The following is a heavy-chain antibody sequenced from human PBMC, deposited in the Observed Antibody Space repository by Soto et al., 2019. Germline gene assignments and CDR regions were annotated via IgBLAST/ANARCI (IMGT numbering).Heavy chain of an antibody. CDR1: GFTFSSYT. CDR3: ARDGARDRGDKGFDY. Sequence: EVQLVESGGGLVRPGGSLRLSCAASGFTFSSYTMHWVRQAPGKGLEWVSSITSTSTYIYYTDSLKGRFTISRDNANNSLFLQMNNRGPGDTAVYYCARDGARDRGDKGFDYWGQGTVGTVSS. V-gene: IGHV3-21*01. D-gene: IGHD2-21*02. J-gene: IGHJ4*02. CDR2: ITSTSTYI.